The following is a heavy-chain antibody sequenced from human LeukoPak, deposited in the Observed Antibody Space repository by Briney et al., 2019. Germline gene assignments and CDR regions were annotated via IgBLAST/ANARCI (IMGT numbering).Heavy chain of an antibody. CDR1: RLTFSSYA. J-gene: IGHJ5*02. D-gene: IGHD3-16*01. CDR3: ARGQRAYQKNWFDP. V-gene: IGHV3-30-3*01. Sequence: GGSLRLSCAASRLTFSSYAMHWVRQAPGKGLEWVAVISYDGSNKYYADSVKGRFTISRDNSKNTLYLQMNSLRAEDTAVYYCARGQRAYQKNWFDPWGQGTLVTVSS. CDR2: ISYDGSNK.